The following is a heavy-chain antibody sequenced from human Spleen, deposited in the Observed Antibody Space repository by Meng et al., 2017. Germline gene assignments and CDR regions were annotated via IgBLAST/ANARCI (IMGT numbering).Heavy chain of an antibody. J-gene: IGHJ4*02. CDR1: GGSVSSGDYY. V-gene: IGHV4-30-4*01. CDR2: IYYSGST. D-gene: IGHD6-6*01. CDR3: ARAVGQLVTRFDF. Sequence: QVQLQESGTGLVKPSQTLSLTCTVSGGSVSSGDYYWTWIRQPPGKGLEWIGYIYYSGSTYCNPSLKSRVTISADMSKNQFSLKVSSVTAADTAVYYCARAVGQLVTRFDFWGQGTLVTVSS.